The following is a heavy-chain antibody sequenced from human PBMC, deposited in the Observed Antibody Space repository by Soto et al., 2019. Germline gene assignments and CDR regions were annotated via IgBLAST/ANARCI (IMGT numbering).Heavy chain of an antibody. CDR3: ATDCSGGSCNFDY. CDR2: INPNSGGT. V-gene: IGHV1-2*02. J-gene: IGHJ4*02. Sequence: ASVKVSCKASGYTFTGYYMHWVRQAPGQGLEWMGWINPNSGGTNYAQKFQGRVTMTRDTSISTAYMELSRLRSDDTAVYYCATDCSGGSCNFDYWGQGTLVTAPQ. D-gene: IGHD2-15*01. CDR1: GYTFTGYY.